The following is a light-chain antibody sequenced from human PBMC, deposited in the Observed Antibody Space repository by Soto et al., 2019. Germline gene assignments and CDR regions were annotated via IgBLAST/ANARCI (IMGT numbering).Light chain of an antibody. CDR1: QSVSSSY. V-gene: IGKV3-20*01. Sequence: EIVLTQSPGTLSLSPGQRATLSCRASQSVSSSYLAWYQQKPGQAPRLLIYGASSRATGIPDSFSGSGSGTVFTLIISRLEPQDFAGCYCQQHGSAPLASGGATKVEIK. CDR3: QQHGSAPLA. CDR2: GAS. J-gene: IGKJ4*01.